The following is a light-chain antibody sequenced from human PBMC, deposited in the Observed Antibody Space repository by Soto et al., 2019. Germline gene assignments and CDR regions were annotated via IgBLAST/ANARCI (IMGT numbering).Light chain of an antibody. V-gene: IGKV1-17*01. CDR2: GAF. CDR3: QHHSSYPRT. Sequence: DIQMTQSPSSLSASVGDTVTITCRASQGIRNGLGWYQQKPGEAPKRLIYGAFNLESGVPSRFSGSGSGTEFTLTISSLQPEDVGTYYCQHHSSYPRTLCQGTKVDIK. CDR1: QGIRNG. J-gene: IGKJ1*01.